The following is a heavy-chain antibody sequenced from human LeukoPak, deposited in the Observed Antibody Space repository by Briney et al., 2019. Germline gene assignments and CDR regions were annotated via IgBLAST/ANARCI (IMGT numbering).Heavy chain of an antibody. CDR3: AHSVGEAFDY. Sequence: GGSLRLSCAASGFTFSSYEMSWVRQAPGKGLEWVANINQEGSEKYYADSVKGRFTISRDNSKNTLYLQMNSLRAEDTAVYYCAHSVGEAFDYWGQGTLVTVSS. CDR1: GFTFSSYE. CDR2: INQEGSEK. J-gene: IGHJ4*02. V-gene: IGHV3-7*01.